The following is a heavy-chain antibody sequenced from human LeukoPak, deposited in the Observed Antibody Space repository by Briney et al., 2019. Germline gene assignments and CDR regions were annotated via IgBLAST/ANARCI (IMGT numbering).Heavy chain of an antibody. Sequence: SETLSLTCTVSGGSISSYYWSWIRQSPGKGLEWIGYIYYSGSTYYNPSLKSRVTISVDTSKNQFSLKLSSVTAADTAVYYCARGDDKGSGSYYFDYWGQGTLVTVSS. J-gene: IGHJ4*02. CDR2: IYYSGST. CDR1: GGSISSYY. D-gene: IGHD3-10*01. V-gene: IGHV4-30-4*01. CDR3: ARGDDKGSGSYYFDY.